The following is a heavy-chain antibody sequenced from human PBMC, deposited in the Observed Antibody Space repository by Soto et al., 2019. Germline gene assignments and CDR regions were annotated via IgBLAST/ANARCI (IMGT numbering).Heavy chain of an antibody. Sequence: ASVKVSFKASGYKFTTYFIHWVRQAPGQGLEWMGMIHPSGDTGYGQKFRGRVTMTIDTSTTTAYMELRNLTSEDTAIYFSVRGYCTTTPCSGDFQHWGQGTLVTV. CDR3: VRGYCTTTPCSGDFQH. CDR1: GYKFTTYF. V-gene: IGHV1-46*01. CDR2: IHPSGDT. J-gene: IGHJ1*01. D-gene: IGHD2-8*01.